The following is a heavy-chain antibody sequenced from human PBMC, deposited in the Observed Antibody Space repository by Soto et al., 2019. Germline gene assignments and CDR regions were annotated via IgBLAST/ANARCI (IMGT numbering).Heavy chain of an antibody. J-gene: IGHJ4*02. Sequence: QVQLVESGGGVVQPGTSLRLSCAASGFTFATYGMHWVRQPPGKGLQWVAVTWYDGGENFYGDSVKGRFTISRDSSKNTLNLQMDSLTAEDTAVYYCATGFYSSSIDHWGQGTLVTVTS. CDR2: TWYDGGEN. CDR3: ATGFYSSSIDH. V-gene: IGHV3-33*01. CDR1: GFTFATYG. D-gene: IGHD3-22*01.